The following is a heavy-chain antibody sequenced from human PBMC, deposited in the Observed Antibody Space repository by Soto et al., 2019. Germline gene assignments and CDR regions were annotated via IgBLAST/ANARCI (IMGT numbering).Heavy chain of an antibody. J-gene: IGHJ4*02. V-gene: IGHV4-39*01. CDR1: GVPISNTSYY. Sequence: SETLSLTCTVSGVPISNTSYYWGWIRQPPGKGLEWIGTIYFSGSTFYNPSLKSRLTISVDTSKNQFSLRLSSVTAADTAVYYCARHGSYWGQGTLVTVSS. CDR2: IYFSGST. CDR3: ARHGSY.